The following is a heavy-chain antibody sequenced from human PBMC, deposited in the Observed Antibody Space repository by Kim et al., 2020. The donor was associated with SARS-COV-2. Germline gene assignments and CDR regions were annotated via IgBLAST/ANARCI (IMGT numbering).Heavy chain of an antibody. V-gene: IGHV1-24*01. Sequence: YAQKFQGRVTMTEDTSTDTAYMELSSLRSEDTAVYYCATAWSDSSGYYGYWGQGTLVTVSS. CDR3: ATAWSDSSGYYGY. D-gene: IGHD3-22*01. J-gene: IGHJ4*02.